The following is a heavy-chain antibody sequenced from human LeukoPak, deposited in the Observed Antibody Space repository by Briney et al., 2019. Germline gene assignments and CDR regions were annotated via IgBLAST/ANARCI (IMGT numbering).Heavy chain of an antibody. CDR1: GFTFSSYS. Sequence: GGSLRLSCAASGFTFSSYSMDWVRQAPGKGLEWVAVISYDGSNKYYADSVKGRFTISRDNSKNTLYLQMNSLRAEDTAVYYCAKEPVKSLGLYNWFDPWGQGTLVTVSS. V-gene: IGHV3-30*18. CDR2: ISYDGSNK. D-gene: IGHD3-16*01. J-gene: IGHJ5*02. CDR3: AKEPVKSLGLYNWFDP.